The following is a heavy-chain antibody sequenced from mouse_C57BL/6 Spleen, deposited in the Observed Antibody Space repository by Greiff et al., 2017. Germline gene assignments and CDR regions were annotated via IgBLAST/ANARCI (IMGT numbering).Heavy chain of an antibody. V-gene: IGHV7-3*01. CDR2: IRNKANGYTT. J-gene: IGHJ2*01. Sequence: DVMLVESGGGLVQPGGSLSLSCAASGFTFTDYYMSWVRQPPGKALEWLGFIRNKANGYTTEYSASVKGRFTISRDNSQSILYLQMNALRAEDSATYYCARYDAYYFDYWGQGTTLTVSS. CDR3: ARYDAYYFDY. CDR1: GFTFTDYY.